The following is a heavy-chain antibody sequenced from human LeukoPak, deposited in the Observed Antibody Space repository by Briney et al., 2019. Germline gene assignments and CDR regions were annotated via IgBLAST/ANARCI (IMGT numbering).Heavy chain of an antibody. V-gene: IGHV3-30*18. CDR2: ISYDGSNK. J-gene: IGHJ4*02. CDR3: AKAPYYYDSSGYYDY. D-gene: IGHD3-22*01. Sequence: GGSLRLSCAASGFTFSSYAMSWVRQAPGKGLEWVAVISYDGSNKYYADSVKGRFTISRDNSKNTLYLQMNIVRPEDTAVYYIAKAPYYYDSSGYYDYWGQGTMVTVSS. CDR1: GFTFSSYA.